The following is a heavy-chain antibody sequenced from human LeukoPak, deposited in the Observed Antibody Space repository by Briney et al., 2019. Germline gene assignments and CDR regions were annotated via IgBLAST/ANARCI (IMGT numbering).Heavy chain of an antibody. V-gene: IGHV3-11*04. CDR2: ISSSGSTI. CDR3: ARILCDTSGYCVVDY. D-gene: IGHD3-22*01. Sequence: GGPLRLSCAASGFTFSDYYMSWIRQAPGKGLEWVSYISSSGSTIYYADSVKGRFTISRDNAKNSLYLQMHSLRAEDTAVYYCARILCDTSGYCVVDYWGQGTLVTVSS. J-gene: IGHJ4*02. CDR1: GFTFSDYY.